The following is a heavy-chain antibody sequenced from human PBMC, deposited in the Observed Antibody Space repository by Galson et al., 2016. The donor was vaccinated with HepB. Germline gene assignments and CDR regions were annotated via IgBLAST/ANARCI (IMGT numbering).Heavy chain of an antibody. CDR2: ISASTSYT. Sequence: SLRLSCAASQFTFSISRMAWVRQAPGRGLEWVSSISASTSYTFCAHSVRGRFTISRDNAKKSMHLQMDSLRVEDTATYYCVRIGEEANWPKTFDLWGQGTVVTVSS. V-gene: IGHV3-21*01. CDR1: QFTFSISR. CDR3: VRIGEEANWPKTFDL. D-gene: IGHD3-10*01. J-gene: IGHJ4*02.